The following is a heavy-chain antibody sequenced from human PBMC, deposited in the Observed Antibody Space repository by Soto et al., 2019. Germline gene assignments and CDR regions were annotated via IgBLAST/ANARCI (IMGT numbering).Heavy chain of an antibody. J-gene: IGHJ4*02. D-gene: IGHD3-10*01. V-gene: IGHV4-39*01. CDR2: LFYGGTT. CDR3: ARHRGPAPVY. Sequence: WTWIRQPPGKGLEWVGSLFYGGTTDYNPSLKSRLTMSLDTSKNHFSLKLRSVTAADTAVYYCARHRGPAPVYWGQGTLVNASS.